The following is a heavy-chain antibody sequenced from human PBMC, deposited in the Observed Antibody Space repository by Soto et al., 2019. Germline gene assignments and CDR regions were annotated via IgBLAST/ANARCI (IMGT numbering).Heavy chain of an antibody. V-gene: IGHV3-30-3*01. Sequence: GGSLRLSCAASGFTFSSYAMHWVRQAPGKGLEWVAVISYDGSNKYYADSVKGRFTISRDNSKNTLYLQMNGLRAEDTAVYYCARDSRNQDTMVRGVIINGWFDPWGQGTLVTVSS. CDR1: GFTFSSYA. CDR3: ARDSRNQDTMVRGVIINGWFDP. CDR2: ISYDGSNK. D-gene: IGHD3-10*01. J-gene: IGHJ5*02.